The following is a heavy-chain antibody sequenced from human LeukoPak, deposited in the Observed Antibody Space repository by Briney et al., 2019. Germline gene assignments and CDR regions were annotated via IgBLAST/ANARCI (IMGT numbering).Heavy chain of an antibody. Sequence: GKSLKISCQGSGYSINNYWIGWVRQLPGKGLKWMGIIYPADSDIRYSPSFQGQVTISADKSISTAYLQWSSLKASDTAMYYCARQEYCSGGSCYAWFDPWGQGTLVTVSS. CDR3: ARQEYCSGGSCYAWFDP. J-gene: IGHJ5*02. D-gene: IGHD2-15*01. V-gene: IGHV5-51*01. CDR1: GYSINNYW. CDR2: IYPADSDI.